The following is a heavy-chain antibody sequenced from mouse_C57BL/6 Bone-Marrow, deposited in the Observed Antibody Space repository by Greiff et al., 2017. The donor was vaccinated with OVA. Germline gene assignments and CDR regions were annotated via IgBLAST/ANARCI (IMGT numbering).Heavy chain of an antibody. CDR1: GYTFTDYE. D-gene: IGHD1-1*01. CDR2: IDPETGGT. J-gene: IGHJ4*01. CDR3: TRALYYYGSTYYYAMDY. V-gene: IGHV1-15*01. Sequence: QVQLQQSGAELVRPGASVTLSCKASGYTFTDYEMHWVKQTPVHGLEWIGAIDPETGGTAYNQKFKGKAILTADKSSSTAYMELRSLTSEDSDVYDCTRALYYYGSTYYYAMDYWGQGTSVTVSS.